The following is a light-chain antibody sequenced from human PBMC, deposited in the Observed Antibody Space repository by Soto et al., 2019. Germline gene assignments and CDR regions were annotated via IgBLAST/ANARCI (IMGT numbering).Light chain of an antibody. V-gene: IGKV3-11*01. CDR3: QQLSNLLPIT. Sequence: EIVLTHSPASLSLSPGDRATLSFRASESVSNFLVWYQQKPGQAPRLFIYDASKRATGIPDRFSGSGSGTDFTLTISRLEPEDFAMYYCQQLSNLLPITFGQGGRLEN. CDR1: ESVSNF. J-gene: IGKJ5*01. CDR2: DAS.